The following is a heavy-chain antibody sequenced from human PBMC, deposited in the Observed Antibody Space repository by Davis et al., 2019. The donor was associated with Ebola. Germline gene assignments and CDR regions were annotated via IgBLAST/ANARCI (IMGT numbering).Heavy chain of an antibody. Sequence: GESLKISCAASGFSVTKYFFSWFRQPPGKGPEWVSLIERGGSTDHADSVKCRFPISRDNSKNTLYLQMNSLRAEDTAVYYCAKDSLQLWDDRHDYLYYMDVWGKGTTVTVSS. J-gene: IGHJ6*03. CDR3: AKDSLQLWDDRHDYLYYMDV. V-gene: IGHV3-53*01. CDR2: IERGGST. D-gene: IGHD4/OR15-4a*01. CDR1: GFSVTKYF.